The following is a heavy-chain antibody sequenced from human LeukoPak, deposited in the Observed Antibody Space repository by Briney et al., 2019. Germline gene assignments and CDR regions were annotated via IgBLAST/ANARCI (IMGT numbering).Heavy chain of an antibody. J-gene: IGHJ4*02. V-gene: IGHV3-23*01. CDR3: AKDFLPSYDILTGYIFDY. Sequence: GGSLRLPCAPWVYLLSLYPIIGPRHAPGEAVECLSAFSGSGGSTYYADSVKGRFTISRDNSKNTLYLQMNSLRAEDTAVYYCAKDFLPSYDILTGYIFDYWGQGTLVTVSS. CDR1: VYLLSLYP. CDR2: FSGSGGST. D-gene: IGHD3-9*01.